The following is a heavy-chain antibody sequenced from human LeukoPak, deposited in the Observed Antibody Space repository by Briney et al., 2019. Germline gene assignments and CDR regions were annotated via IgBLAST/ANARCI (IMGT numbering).Heavy chain of an antibody. V-gene: IGHV3-66*01. CDR3: ARDKYGDYAFDS. D-gene: IGHD4-17*01. J-gene: IGHJ4*02. CDR1: GFTVSSNY. CDR2: IYGGGST. Sequence: PGGSLRLSCAASGFTVSSNYMSWVRQAPGKGLEWVSVIYGGGSTYYADSVKGRFTISRDNSKNTLYLQMNSLRAEDTAVYYCARDKYGDYAFDSWGQGTLVTVSS.